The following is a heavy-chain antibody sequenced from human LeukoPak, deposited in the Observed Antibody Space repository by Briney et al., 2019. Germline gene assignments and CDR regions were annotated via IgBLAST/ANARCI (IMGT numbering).Heavy chain of an antibody. J-gene: IGHJ5*02. Sequence: GGSLRLSCAASGFTFSSYSMNWVRQAPGKGLEWVSSISSSSSYIYYADSVKGRFTISRDNAKNSLYLQMNSLRAQDTAVYYCARCGVQAASSWFDPWGQGTLVTVSS. CDR1: GFTFSSYS. D-gene: IGHD2-2*01. CDR2: ISSSSSYI. CDR3: ARCGVQAASSWFDP. V-gene: IGHV3-21*01.